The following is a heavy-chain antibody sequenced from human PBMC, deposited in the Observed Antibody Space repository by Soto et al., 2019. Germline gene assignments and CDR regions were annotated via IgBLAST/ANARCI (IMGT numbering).Heavy chain of an antibody. CDR3: ARAGHIVVVTAIPPWFDP. Sequence: QVQLVQSGAEVKKPGSSVKVSCKASGGTFSSYAISWGRQAPGQGLEWMGGIIPIFGTANYAQKFQGRVTITADESTSTAYMELSSLRSEDTAVYYCARAGHIVVVTAIPPWFDPWGQGTLVTVSS. CDR2: IIPIFGTA. V-gene: IGHV1-69*01. D-gene: IGHD2-21*02. CDR1: GGTFSSYA. J-gene: IGHJ5*02.